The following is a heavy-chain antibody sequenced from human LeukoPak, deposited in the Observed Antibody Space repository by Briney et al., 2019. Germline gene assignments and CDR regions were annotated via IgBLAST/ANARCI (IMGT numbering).Heavy chain of an antibody. CDR3: ARDLGSGYFDY. CDR1: GFTFSSYA. CDR2: ISYDGSNK. V-gene: IGHV3-30*04. D-gene: IGHD2-15*01. J-gene: IGHJ4*02. Sequence: GGSLRLSCAASGFTFSSYAMHWVRQAPGKGLEWVAVISYDGSNKYYADSVKGRFTISRDNSKNTLYLQMNSLRAEDTAVYYCARDLGSGYFDYWGQGTLVTVSS.